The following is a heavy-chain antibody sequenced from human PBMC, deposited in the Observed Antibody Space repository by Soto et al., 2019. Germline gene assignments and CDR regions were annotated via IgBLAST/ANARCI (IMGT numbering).Heavy chain of an antibody. CDR1: GYSISSNNW. CDR2: IHHSGTT. V-gene: IGHV4-4*02. Sequence: QVLLQASGPGLVKPSGTLSLTCGVSGYSISSNNWWNWVRQPPGKVLGLIGEIHHSGTTNYNPSLKSRVTISVDKSKNQISLKLNSVTAADTAVYYCARARQYCSSSSCYLDPWGQGTLVTVSS. CDR3: ARARQYCSSSSCYLDP. D-gene: IGHD2-2*01. J-gene: IGHJ5*02.